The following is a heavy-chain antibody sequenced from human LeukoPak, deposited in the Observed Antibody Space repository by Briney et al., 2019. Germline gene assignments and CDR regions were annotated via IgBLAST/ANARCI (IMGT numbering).Heavy chain of an antibody. D-gene: IGHD3-10*01. V-gene: IGHV3-66*01. CDR3: ARRTGSYLDF. Sequence: GGSLRLSCAASGFTVSSKYMSWVRQAPGKGLEWVSLFYSGDSTSYADSVKGRFTISKDNSKNTLYLHMNSLRAEDTAVYYCARRTGSYLDFWGQGTLVTVSS. CDR2: FYSGDST. CDR1: GFTVSSKY. J-gene: IGHJ4*02.